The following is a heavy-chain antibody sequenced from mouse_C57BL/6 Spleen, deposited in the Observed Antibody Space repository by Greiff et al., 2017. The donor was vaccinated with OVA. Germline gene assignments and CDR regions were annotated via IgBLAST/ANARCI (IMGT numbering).Heavy chain of an antibody. CDR3: ARGEDDYYAMDY. Sequence: QVQLQQPGAELVKPGASVKMSCKASGYTFTSYWITWVKQRPGQGLEWIGDIYPGSGSTNYNEKFKSKATLTVDTSSSTAYMQLSSLTSGDSAVYYCARGEDDYYAMDYWGQGTSVTVSS. J-gene: IGHJ4*01. V-gene: IGHV1-55*01. CDR1: GYTFTSYW. CDR2: IYPGSGST.